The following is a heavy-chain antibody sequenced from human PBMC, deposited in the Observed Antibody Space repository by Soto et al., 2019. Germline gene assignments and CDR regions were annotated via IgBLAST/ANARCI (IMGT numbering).Heavy chain of an antibody. CDR1: GGSISSSSYY. CDR2: SYYTGST. J-gene: IGHJ4*02. D-gene: IGHD3-22*01. CDR3: AGSVVIDCFDC. Sequence: QLQLQESGPGLVKPSETLSLTCTVSGGSISSSSYYWGWIRQPPGKGLEWIGSSYYTGSTYYNPSHKSRVTISVDTSKNQFSLKLSSVTAADTAVYYCAGSVVIDCFDCWGQGTLVTVSS. V-gene: IGHV4-39*01.